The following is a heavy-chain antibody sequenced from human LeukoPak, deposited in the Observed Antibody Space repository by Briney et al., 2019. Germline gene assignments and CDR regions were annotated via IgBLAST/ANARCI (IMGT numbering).Heavy chain of an antibody. D-gene: IGHD5-12*01. CDR2: INHSGST. CDR1: GGSFSGYY. J-gene: IGHJ3*02. Sequence: PSETLSLTCAVYGGSFSGYYWSWIRQPPGKGLEWIGEINHSGSTNYNPSLKSRVTISVDTSKNQFSLKLSSVTAADTAVYYCARGGDGYNWMGAFDIWGQGTMVTVSS. CDR3: ARGGDGYNWMGAFDI. V-gene: IGHV4-34*01.